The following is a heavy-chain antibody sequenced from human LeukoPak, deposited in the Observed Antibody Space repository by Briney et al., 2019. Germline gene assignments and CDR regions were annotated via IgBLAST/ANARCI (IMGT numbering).Heavy chain of an antibody. J-gene: IGHJ6*03. CDR2: IYYSGST. Sequence: SETLSLTCAVSGASLDSGDYYWGWIRQHPGKGLEWIGYIYYSGSTYYNPSLKSRVTISVDTSKNQFSLKLSSVTAADTAVYYCARAVVVVPAAIAYYYYYMDVWGKGTTVTVSS. D-gene: IGHD2-2*01. CDR1: GASLDSGDYY. CDR3: ARAVVVVPAAIAYYYYYMDV. V-gene: IGHV4-31*11.